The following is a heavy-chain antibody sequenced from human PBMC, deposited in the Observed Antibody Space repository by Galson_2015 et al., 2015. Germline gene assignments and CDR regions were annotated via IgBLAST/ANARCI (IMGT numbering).Heavy chain of an antibody. D-gene: IGHD6-13*01. CDR3: ARGGANRWQQLVRATVGGMDV. CDR2: INPNSGGT. CDR1: GYTFTGYY. J-gene: IGHJ6*02. V-gene: IGHV1-2*04. Sequence: SVKVSCKASGYTFTGYYMHWVRQAPGQGLEWMGWINPNSGGTNYAQKFQGWVTMTRDTSISTAYMELSRLRSDDTAVYYCARGGANRWQQLVRATVGGMDVWGQGTTVTVSS.